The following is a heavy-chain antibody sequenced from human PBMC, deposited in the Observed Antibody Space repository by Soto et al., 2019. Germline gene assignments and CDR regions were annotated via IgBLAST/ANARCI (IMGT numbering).Heavy chain of an antibody. Sequence: LSLTCAVSGYSISSGYYWGWIRQPPGKGLEWIGSIYHSGSTYYNPSLKSRVTISVDTSKNQFSLKLSSVAAADTAVYYCARKKTPYYDILTGYYRSNWFDPWGQGTLVTVSS. CDR3: ARKKTPYYDILTGYYRSNWFDP. J-gene: IGHJ5*02. CDR2: IYHSGST. D-gene: IGHD3-9*01. CDR1: GYSISSGYY. V-gene: IGHV4-38-2*01.